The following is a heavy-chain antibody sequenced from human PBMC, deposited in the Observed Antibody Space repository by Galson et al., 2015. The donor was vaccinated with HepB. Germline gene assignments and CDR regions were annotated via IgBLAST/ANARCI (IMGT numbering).Heavy chain of an antibody. CDR2: IWYDGSNQ. Sequence: SLRLSCAASGFAFSSYGIHWVRQAPGKGLEWVAVIWYDGSNQYYSDSVKGRFTISRDNSKNTVYLQMNSLRAEDTAVYYCGREQGSYGQEAGDYWGQGTLVTVSS. J-gene: IGHJ4*02. CDR1: GFAFSSYG. CDR3: GREQGSYGQEAGDY. D-gene: IGHD3-16*01. V-gene: IGHV3-33*01.